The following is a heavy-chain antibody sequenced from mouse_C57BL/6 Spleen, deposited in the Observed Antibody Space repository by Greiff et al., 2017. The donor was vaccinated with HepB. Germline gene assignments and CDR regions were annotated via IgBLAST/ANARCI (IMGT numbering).Heavy chain of an antibody. CDR2: ISDGGSYT. CDR1: GFTFSSYA. Sequence: VQLKESGGGLVKPGGSLKLSCAASGFTFSSYAMSWVRQTPEKRLEWVATISDGGSYTYYPDNVKGRFTISRDNAKNNLYLQMSHLKSEDTAMYYCARDLFYYGSSGAWFAYWGQGTLVTVSA. D-gene: IGHD1-1*01. CDR3: ARDLFYYGSSGAWFAY. J-gene: IGHJ3*01. V-gene: IGHV5-4*01.